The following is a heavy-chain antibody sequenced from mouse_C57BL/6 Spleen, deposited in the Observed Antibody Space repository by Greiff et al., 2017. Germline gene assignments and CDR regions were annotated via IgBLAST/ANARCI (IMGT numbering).Heavy chain of an antibody. CDR1: GFSLTSYG. CDR3: ATLYYGNFDYYAMDY. Sequence: VQLVESGPGLVAPSQSLSITCTVSGFSLTSYGVDWVRQSPGKGLEWLGVIWGVGSTNYNSALKSRLSISKDNSKSQVFLKMNSLHTDDTAMYYCATLYYGNFDYYAMDYWGQGTSVTVSS. D-gene: IGHD2-1*01. CDR2: IWGVGST. J-gene: IGHJ4*01. V-gene: IGHV2-6*01.